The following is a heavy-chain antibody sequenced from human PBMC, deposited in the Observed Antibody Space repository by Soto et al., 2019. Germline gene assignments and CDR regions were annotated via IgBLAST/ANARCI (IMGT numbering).Heavy chain of an antibody. Sequence: ASVKVSCKASGGTFSSYAISWVRQAPGQGLEWMGGIIPIFGTANYAQKFQGRVTITADESTSTAYMELSSLRSEDTAVYYCARDDADTAMVPSNWYYYYGMDVWGQGTTVTVSS. CDR1: GGTFSSYA. CDR3: ARDDADTAMVPSNWYYYYGMDV. J-gene: IGHJ6*02. CDR2: IIPIFGTA. V-gene: IGHV1-69*13. D-gene: IGHD5-18*01.